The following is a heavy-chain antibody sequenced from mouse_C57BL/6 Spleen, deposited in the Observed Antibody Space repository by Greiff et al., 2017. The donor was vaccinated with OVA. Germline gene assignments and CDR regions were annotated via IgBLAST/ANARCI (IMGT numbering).Heavy chain of an antibody. D-gene: IGHD1-1*01. Sequence: EVHLVESEGGLVQPGSSMKLSCTASGFTFSDYYMAWVRQVPEKGLEWVANINYDGSSTYYLDSLKSRFIISRDNAKNILYLQMSSLKSEDTATYYCARDTTVVAGFDYWGQGTTLTVSS. CDR3: ARDTTVVAGFDY. CDR2: INYDGSST. V-gene: IGHV5-16*01. CDR1: GFTFSDYY. J-gene: IGHJ2*01.